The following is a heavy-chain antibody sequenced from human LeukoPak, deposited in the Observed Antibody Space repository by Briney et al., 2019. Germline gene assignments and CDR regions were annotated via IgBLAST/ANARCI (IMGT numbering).Heavy chain of an antibody. Sequence: GRSLRLSCAASGFTFSSYGMHWVRQAPGKGLEWVAVIWYDGSNKYYADSVKGRFTISRDNSKNTLYLQMNSLRAEDTAVYYCAREGCSGGSCWDYFDYWGQGTLVTVSS. V-gene: IGHV3-33*01. D-gene: IGHD2-15*01. CDR2: IWYDGSNK. CDR1: GFTFSSYG. J-gene: IGHJ4*02. CDR3: AREGCSGGSCWDYFDY.